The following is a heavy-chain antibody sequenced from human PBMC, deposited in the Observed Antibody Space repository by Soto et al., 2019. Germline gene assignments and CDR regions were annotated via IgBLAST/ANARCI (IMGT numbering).Heavy chain of an antibody. CDR1: GGSIISYY. CDR2: IYTSGST. CDR3: ARDFGWNHEDDYYYYYGMDV. Sequence: PSETVYRTCTVSGGSIISYYWRLIRQPAGKGLEGIGRIYTSGSTNYNPSLKSRVTMSGYTSKNQFSKKLSSVTAADPAVSYCARDFGWNHEDDYYYYYGMDVWGKGTTLPVS. D-gene: IGHD1-1*01. V-gene: IGHV4-4*07. J-gene: IGHJ6*04.